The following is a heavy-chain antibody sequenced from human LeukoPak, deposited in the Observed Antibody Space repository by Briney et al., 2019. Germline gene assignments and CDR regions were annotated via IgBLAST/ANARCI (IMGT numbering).Heavy chain of an antibody. CDR3: ATRSILGYYYHYVDV. CDR2: FDPEDVET. Sequence: APVKVSCKVSGYIVSEFTIHWVRQTPGKRLEWMGGFDPEDVETVYSQMFKGRLTLTEDTSTNTAYMELTGLTSADTAIYYCATRSILGYYYHYVDVWGKGTPVTVSS. D-gene: IGHD3-22*01. CDR1: GYIVSEFT. V-gene: IGHV1-24*01. J-gene: IGHJ6*03.